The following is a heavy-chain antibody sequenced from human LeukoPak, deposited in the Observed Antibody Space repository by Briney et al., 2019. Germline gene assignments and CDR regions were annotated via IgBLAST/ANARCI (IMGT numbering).Heavy chain of an antibody. CDR3: ASGSIGWFGDSYFDY. CDR1: GFTFSSYS. D-gene: IGHD3-10*01. J-gene: IGHJ4*02. CDR2: ISSSSSYI. Sequence: GGSLRLSCAASGFTFSSYSMNWVRQAPGKGLEWVSSISSSSSYIYYADSVKGRFTISRDNAKNSLYLQMNSLRAEDTAVCYCASGSIGWFGDSYFDYWGQGTLVTVSS. V-gene: IGHV3-21*01.